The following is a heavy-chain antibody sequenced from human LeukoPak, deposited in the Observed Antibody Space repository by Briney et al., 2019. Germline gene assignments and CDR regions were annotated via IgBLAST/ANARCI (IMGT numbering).Heavy chain of an antibody. D-gene: IGHD3-22*01. V-gene: IGHV1-69*01. J-gene: IGHJ4*02. CDR1: GGTFSSYA. CDR2: IIPIFDTA. Sequence: AASVKVSCKASGGTFSSYAISWVRQAPGQGLEWMGGIIPIFDTANYAQKFQGTVTITADESTSTAYMELSSLKSEDTAVYFCATDSHDSSGYFSIDYWGQGTLVTVSS. CDR3: ATDSHDSSGYFSIDY.